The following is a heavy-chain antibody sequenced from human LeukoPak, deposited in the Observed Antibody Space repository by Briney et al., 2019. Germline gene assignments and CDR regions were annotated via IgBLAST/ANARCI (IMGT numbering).Heavy chain of an antibody. CDR2: ISTYNGDT. V-gene: IGHV1-18*01. D-gene: IGHD6-19*01. CDR3: ARDPSNTSGWYIFFDF. Sequence: ASVKVSCKASGYTFTRYGITWMRQAPGQGLEWMGWISTYNGDTKYAQKLQGRVTLTRDTSTNTAYMELRSLTSDDTAVYYCARDPSNTSGWYIFFDFWGQGTLVAVSS. J-gene: IGHJ4*02. CDR1: GYTFTRYG.